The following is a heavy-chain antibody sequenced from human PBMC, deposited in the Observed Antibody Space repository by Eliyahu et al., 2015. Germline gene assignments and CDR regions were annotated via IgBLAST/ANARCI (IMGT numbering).Heavy chain of an antibody. J-gene: IGHJ1*01. D-gene: IGHD6-19*01. V-gene: IGHV3-23*01. CDR2: ISGSGGST. CDR1: GFTFXSYX. CDR3: AKSSEYSSGWYAEYFQH. Sequence: EVQLLESGGGLVQPGGSLRLSCAASGFTFXSYXMSWVRQATGKGLEWVSAISGSGGSTYYADSVKGRFTISRDNSKNTLYLQMNSLRAEDTAVYYCAKSSEYSSGWYAEYFQHWGQGTLVTVSS.